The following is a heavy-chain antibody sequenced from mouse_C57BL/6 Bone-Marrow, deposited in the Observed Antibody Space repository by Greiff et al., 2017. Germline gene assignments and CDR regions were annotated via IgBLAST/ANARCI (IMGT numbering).Heavy chain of an antibody. V-gene: IGHV5-17*01. CDR1: GFTFSDYG. Sequence: EVQLQESGGGLVKPGGSLKLSCAASGFTFSDYGMHWVRQAPGKGLEWVAYISSGSSTIYYADIVKGRFTISGDNAKNTLFLKMTSLRSEDTAMYYCARGSNCYYAMDYWGQGTSVTVSS. D-gene: IGHD2-5*01. CDR3: ARGSNCYYAMDY. CDR2: ISSGSSTI. J-gene: IGHJ4*01.